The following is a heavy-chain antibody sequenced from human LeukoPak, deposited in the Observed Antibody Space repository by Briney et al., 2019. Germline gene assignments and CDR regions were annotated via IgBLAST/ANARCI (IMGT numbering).Heavy chain of an antibody. V-gene: IGHV4-34*01. CDR1: GGSFSGYY. J-gene: IGHJ5*02. D-gene: IGHD3-9*01. Sequence: PSETLSLTCAVYGGSFSGYYWSWIRQPPGKGLEWIGEINHSGSTNYNPSLKSRVTISVDTSKNQFSLKLSSVTAADTVVYYCARVRTRRRYFDWLLSPNWFDPWGQGTLVTVSS. CDR3: ARVRTRRRYFDWLLSPNWFDP. CDR2: INHSGST.